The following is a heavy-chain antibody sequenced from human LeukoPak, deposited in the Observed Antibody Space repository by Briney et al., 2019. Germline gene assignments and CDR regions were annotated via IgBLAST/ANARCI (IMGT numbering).Heavy chain of an antibody. CDR1: GGSISSNLYC. CDR2: IYYSGST. J-gene: IGHJ3*02. V-gene: IGHV4-39*01. Sequence: PSETLSLTCTVSGGSISSNLYCWGWIRQPPGKGLEWIGSIYYSGSTYYNPSLKSRVTISVDTSKNQFSLKLSSVTAADTAVYYCARHIDGFDIWGQGTMVTVSS. CDR3: ARHIDGFDI.